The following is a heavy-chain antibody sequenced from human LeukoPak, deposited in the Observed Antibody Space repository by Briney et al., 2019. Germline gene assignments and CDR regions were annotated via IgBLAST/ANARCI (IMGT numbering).Heavy chain of an antibody. CDR3: ARIPNYYYYYGMDV. D-gene: IGHD2-2*02. CDR1: GGSISSYY. Sequence: SETPSLTCTVSGGSISSYYWSWIRQPPGKGLEWIGYIYYSGSTNYNPSLKSRVTISVDTSKNQFSLKLSSVTAADTAVYYCARIPNYYYYYGMDVWGQGTTVTVSS. J-gene: IGHJ6*02. V-gene: IGHV4-59*01. CDR2: IYYSGST.